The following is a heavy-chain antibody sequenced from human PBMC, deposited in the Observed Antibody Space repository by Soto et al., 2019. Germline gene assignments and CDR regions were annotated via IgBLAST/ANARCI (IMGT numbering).Heavy chain of an antibody. CDR1: VGSISSSSYY. J-gene: IGHJ4*02. CDR2: IYYSGST. Sequence: KPSETLSLTCTVSVGSISSSSYYWGWIRQPPGKGLEWIGSIYYSGSTYYNPSLKSRVTISVDTSKNQFSLKLSSVTAADTAVYYCARNPGIAAAAAPWTPYYFDYWGRGTLVTVSS. CDR3: ARNPGIAAAAAPWTPYYFDY. V-gene: IGHV4-39*01. D-gene: IGHD6-13*01.